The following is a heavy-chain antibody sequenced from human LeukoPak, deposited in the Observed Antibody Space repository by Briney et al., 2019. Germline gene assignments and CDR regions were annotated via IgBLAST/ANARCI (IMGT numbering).Heavy chain of an antibody. Sequence: PGGSLRLSCAASGLTFSSYAVSWVRQAPGEGLEWVSTISGSGSNTFYADSVKGRFTISRDNSKNTLYLQMNSLRAEDTAVYYCARLNGDYIFTSWGQGTLVTVSS. CDR2: ISGSGSNT. CDR1: GLTFSSYA. J-gene: IGHJ5*02. V-gene: IGHV3-23*01. CDR3: ARLNGDYIFTS. D-gene: IGHD4-17*01.